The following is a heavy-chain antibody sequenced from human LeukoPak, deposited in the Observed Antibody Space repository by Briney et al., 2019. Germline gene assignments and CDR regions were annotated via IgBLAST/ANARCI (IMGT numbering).Heavy chain of an antibody. D-gene: IGHD3-10*01. V-gene: IGHV4-59*05. CDR3: AKSSGVNWFDP. Sequence: GSLRLSCAASGFTFSSYSMNWVRQPPGKGLEWTGSIHSSGSTYYNPSLKSRVTISVDTSKNQFSLKLSSVTAADTAVYYCAKSSGVNWFDPWGQGTLVTVSS. CDR1: GFTFSSYSMN. J-gene: IGHJ5*02. CDR2: IHSSGST.